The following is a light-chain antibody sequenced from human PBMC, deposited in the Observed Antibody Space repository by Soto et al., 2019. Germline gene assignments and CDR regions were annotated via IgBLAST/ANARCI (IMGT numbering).Light chain of an antibody. CDR3: SSXXXXSTLV. J-gene: IGLJ1*01. CDR1: SSDVGAYDF. Sequence: QSALTQPASVSGSPGQSITISCTGTSSDVGAYDFVSWYQHYPGKAPKLVTFDVTHRPPGISDRFSGSKSANTASLTISGLQAEDEAFYYCSSXXXXSTLVFGGGTKVTVL. V-gene: IGLV2-14*01. CDR2: DVT.